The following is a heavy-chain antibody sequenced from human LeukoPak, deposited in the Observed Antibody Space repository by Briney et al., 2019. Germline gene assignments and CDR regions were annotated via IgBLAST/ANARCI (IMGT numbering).Heavy chain of an antibody. CDR3: ARRVVRGVFDY. CDR2: YYSGSP. Sequence: YYSGSPRYDPSLKSRVTISVDTSKNQFSLKLSSVTAADTAVYYCARRVVRGVFDYWGQGTLVTVSS. J-gene: IGHJ4*02. V-gene: IGHV4-59*08. D-gene: IGHD3-10*01.